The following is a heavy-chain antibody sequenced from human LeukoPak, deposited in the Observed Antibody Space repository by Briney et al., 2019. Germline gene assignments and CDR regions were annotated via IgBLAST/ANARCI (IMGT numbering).Heavy chain of an antibody. D-gene: IGHD1-20*01. V-gene: IGHV4-59*01. Sequence: SETLSLTCTVSGGSISSYYWSWIRQPPGKGLEWIGYIYYSGSTNYNPSFKSRVTISVDTSKNQFSLKLSSVTAADTAVYYCARTNNWKDRFDPWGQGTLVTVAS. CDR1: GGSISSYY. CDR3: ARTNNWKDRFDP. CDR2: IYYSGST. J-gene: IGHJ5*02.